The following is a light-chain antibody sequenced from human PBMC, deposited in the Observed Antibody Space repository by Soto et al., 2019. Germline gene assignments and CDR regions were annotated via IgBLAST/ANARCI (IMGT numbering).Light chain of an antibody. CDR2: AAS. V-gene: IGKV1-9*01. Sequence: IQFTQSPSSLCASVGDRVTITCRASQDIAIYLAWYQQKPGEAPKLLIYAASTLYGGVPSRFSGSGSGTEFTLTISSLQPDDFATYYCQQLDSYPSTFGGGTKV. CDR3: QQLDSYPST. J-gene: IGKJ4*01. CDR1: QDIAIY.